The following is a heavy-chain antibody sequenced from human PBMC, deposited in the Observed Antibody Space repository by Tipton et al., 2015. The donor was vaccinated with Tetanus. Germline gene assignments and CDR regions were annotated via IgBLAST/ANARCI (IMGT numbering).Heavy chain of an antibody. CDR2: VSGSGFST. CDR3: ARNTSGYFDH. CDR1: GFTFSGYA. V-gene: IGHV3-23*01. D-gene: IGHD6-19*01. J-gene: IGHJ4*02. Sequence: SLRLSCAASGFTFSGYAMSWVRQAPGKGLEWVSVVSGSGFSTHHADSVKGRFTISRDNSQNMVFLQMSSLRADDTAVYYCARNTSGYFDHWGQGTLVTVSS.